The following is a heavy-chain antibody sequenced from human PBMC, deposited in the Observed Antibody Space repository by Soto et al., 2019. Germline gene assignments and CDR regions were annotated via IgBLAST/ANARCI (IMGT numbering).Heavy chain of an antibody. CDR2: INHSGST. J-gene: IGHJ4*02. CDR3: ARGPCTSSYFS. CDR1: GGSFSGYY. V-gene: IGHV4-34*01. D-gene: IGHD2-2*01. Sequence: SETLSLTCAVYGGSFSGYYWSWIRKPPGKGLEWIGEINHSGSTNYNPSLKSRVTISVDTSKNQFSLKLSSVTAADTAVYYCARGPCTSSYFSWGQGTLATV.